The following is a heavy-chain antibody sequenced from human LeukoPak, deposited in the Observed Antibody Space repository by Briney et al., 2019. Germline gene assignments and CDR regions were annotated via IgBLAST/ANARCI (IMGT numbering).Heavy chain of an antibody. CDR1: GFTFHDYG. D-gene: IGHD2-2*01. V-gene: IGHV3-20*04. CDR2: INWNGGST. CDR3: ARDPPYDYYVDV. Sequence: GGSLRLSCAASGFTFHDYGMNWVRQAPGKGLEWGSGINWNGGSTTYADSVKGRFTISRDNAKNSLYLQMNSLRAEDTALYYCARDPPYDYYVDVWGKGTTVTVSS. J-gene: IGHJ6*03.